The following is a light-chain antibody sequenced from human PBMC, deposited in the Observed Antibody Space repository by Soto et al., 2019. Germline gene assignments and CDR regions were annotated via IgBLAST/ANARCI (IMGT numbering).Light chain of an antibody. V-gene: IGKV1-39*01. CDR2: AAS. Sequence: DIHLTQSPSSLSASVGDTVTISCRASQPIDKYLNWYQQKPGRAPKVLIYAASSLQSGVPPRFSGTTSGTDFTLTIASIQPEDFGTYYCQQSYSTPRTFGLGTKVDIK. CDR3: QQSYSTPRT. CDR1: QPIDKY. J-gene: IGKJ1*01.